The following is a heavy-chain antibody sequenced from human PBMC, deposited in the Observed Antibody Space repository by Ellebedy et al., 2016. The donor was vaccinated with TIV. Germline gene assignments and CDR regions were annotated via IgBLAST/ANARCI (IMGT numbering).Heavy chain of an antibody. CDR2: ISGSGGST. D-gene: IGHD6-13*01. J-gene: IGHJ4*02. CDR1: GFTFSSYA. Sequence: GESLKISXAASGFTFSSYAMSWVRQAPGKGLEWVSAISGSGGSTYYADSVKGRFTISRDNSKNTLYLQMNSLRAEDTAVYYCAKDQIREQQLVLLDYWGQGTLVTVSS. V-gene: IGHV3-23*01. CDR3: AKDQIREQQLVLLDY.